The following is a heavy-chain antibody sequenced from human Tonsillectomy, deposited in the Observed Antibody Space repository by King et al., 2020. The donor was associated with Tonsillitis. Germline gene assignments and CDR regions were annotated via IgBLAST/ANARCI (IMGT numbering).Heavy chain of an antibody. V-gene: IGHV1-8*02. CDR3: ARSGAYNILTGFYRDIDY. CDR2: MNPNSGNT. Sequence: VQLVESGAEVKKPGASVKVSCKASGYTFTSYDFNWVRQATGQGLEWMGWMNPNSGNTGYAQTFQGRVTMTRNTSISTAYMELSSLRSDDTAVYYCARSGAYNILTGFYRDIDYWGQGTLVTVSS. D-gene: IGHD3-9*01. J-gene: IGHJ4*02. CDR1: GYTFTSYD.